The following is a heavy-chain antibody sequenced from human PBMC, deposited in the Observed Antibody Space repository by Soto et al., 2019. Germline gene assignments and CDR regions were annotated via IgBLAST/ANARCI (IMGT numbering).Heavy chain of an antibody. J-gene: IGHJ4*02. D-gene: IGHD3-10*01. CDR1: GGSISSGGYY. CDR2: IHYSGST. V-gene: IGHV4-31*03. CDR3: ARESLGYYGSGSYYLVDY. Sequence: QVQLQESGPGLVKPSQTLSLTCTVSGGSISSGGYYWSWIRQHPGKGLEWIGYIHYSGSTYYNPSLKSRVTIAVDTPKKQFSLKLNSVTAADTAVYYCARESLGYYGSGSYYLVDYWGQGTLVTVSS.